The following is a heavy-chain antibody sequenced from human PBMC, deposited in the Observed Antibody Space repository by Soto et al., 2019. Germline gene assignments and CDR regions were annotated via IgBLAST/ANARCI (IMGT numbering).Heavy chain of an antibody. D-gene: IGHD6-19*01. CDR2: ISGRGGST. CDR1: GFTFSSYA. J-gene: IGHJ4*02. CDR3: AKDLTLFDGHSSRGFDY. Sequence: EVQLLESGGGLVQPGGSLRLSCAASGFTFSSYAMSWVRQAPGKGLEWVSAISGRGGSTYYADSVKGRFTISRDNSKNKLNLQIYSLRAEDTAVYYCAKDLTLFDGHSSRGFDYWGQGTLVTVSS. V-gene: IGHV3-23*01.